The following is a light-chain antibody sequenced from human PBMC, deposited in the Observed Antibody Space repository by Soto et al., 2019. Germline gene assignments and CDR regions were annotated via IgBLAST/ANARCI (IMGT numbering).Light chain of an antibody. V-gene: IGKV1-9*01. CDR1: QGISSY. CDR3: QQLNSYPPYT. CDR2: AAS. J-gene: IGKJ2*01. Sequence: DIQLTQSPSFLSASVGDRVTITCRASQGISSYLAWYQQKLVKATKPLIYAASTLHSGVPSRCSGSGSGTEFTLTSSSLQPEDFATYYCQQLNSYPPYTFGQGTKLEIK.